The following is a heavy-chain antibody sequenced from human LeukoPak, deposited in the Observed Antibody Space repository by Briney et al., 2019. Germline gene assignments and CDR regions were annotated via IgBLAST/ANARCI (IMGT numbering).Heavy chain of an antibody. J-gene: IGHJ5*02. D-gene: IGHD3-3*01. V-gene: IGHV4-4*07. CDR3: ASSRYDFWSGYYSHWFDP. Sequence: SEILSLTCTVSGGSISSYYWSWIRQPAGKGLEWIGRIYTSGSTNYNPSLKSRVTMSVDTSKNQFSLKLSSVTAADTAVYYCASSRYDFWSGYYSHWFDPWGQGTLVTVSS. CDR2: IYTSGST. CDR1: GGSISSYY.